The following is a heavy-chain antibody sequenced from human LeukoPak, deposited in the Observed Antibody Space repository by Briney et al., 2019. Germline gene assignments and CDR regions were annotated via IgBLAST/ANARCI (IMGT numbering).Heavy chain of an antibody. V-gene: IGHV1-8*01. CDR3: ATYSETAMVSDWFDP. J-gene: IGHJ5*02. D-gene: IGHD5-18*01. CDR2: MNPNSGNT. Sequence: ASVKVSCKASGYTFTSYDINWVRQATGQGLEWMGWMNPNSGNTGYAQKFQGRVTMTRNTSISTAYMELSSLRSGDTAVYYCATYSETAMVSDWFDPWGQGTLVTVSS. CDR1: GYTFTSYD.